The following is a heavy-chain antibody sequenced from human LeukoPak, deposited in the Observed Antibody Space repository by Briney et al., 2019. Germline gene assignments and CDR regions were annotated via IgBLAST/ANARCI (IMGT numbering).Heavy chain of an antibody. D-gene: IGHD5-24*01. Sequence: WIRQSPGKGLEWMGRIDPSDSYTNYSPSFQGRVTISADKSISTAYLQWSSLKASDTAMYYCARHETVTRGEWFDPWGQGTLVTVSS. J-gene: IGHJ5*02. CDR3: ARHETVTRGEWFDP. V-gene: IGHV5-10-1*01. CDR2: IDPSDSYT.